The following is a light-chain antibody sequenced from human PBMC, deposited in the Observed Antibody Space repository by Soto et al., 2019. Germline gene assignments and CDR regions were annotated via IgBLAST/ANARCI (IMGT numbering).Light chain of an antibody. CDR1: SSNIGSNT. V-gene: IGLV1-44*01. CDR3: AAWDDSLNALV. Sequence: QSVLTQPPSASGTPGQRVTISCSGSSSNIGSNTVNWYHQLPGTAPKLLIYSDNQRPSGVPDRFSGSKSGTSASLAISGLQSEDEADYYCAAWDDSLNALVFGGGTQLTVL. J-gene: IGLJ7*01. CDR2: SDN.